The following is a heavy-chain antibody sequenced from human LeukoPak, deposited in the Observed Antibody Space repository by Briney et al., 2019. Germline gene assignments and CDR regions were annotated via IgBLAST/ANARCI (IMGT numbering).Heavy chain of an antibody. CDR1: GFTVSSNY. CDR2: IYSGGST. D-gene: IGHD1-1*01. Sequence: PGGSLRLSCAASGFTVSSNYMSWVRQAPGKGLEWVSVIYSGGSTYYADSVKGRFTISRHNSKNTLYLQMNSLRAEDTAVYYCARDGNDPGYYYYGMDVWGQGTTVTVSS. V-gene: IGHV3-53*04. CDR3: ARDGNDPGYYYYGMDV. J-gene: IGHJ6*02.